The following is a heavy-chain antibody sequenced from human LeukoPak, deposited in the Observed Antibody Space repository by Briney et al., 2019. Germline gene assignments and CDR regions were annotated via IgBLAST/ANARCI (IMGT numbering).Heavy chain of an antibody. CDR1: GGSISSSNW. CDR2: IYHSGST. J-gene: IGHJ5*02. Sequence: SETLSLTCAVSGGSISSSNWWSWVRHPPGKGLEWIGEIYHSGSTNYNPSLKSRVTISVDKSKNQFSLKLSSVTAADTAVYYCARVTMIVVANWFDPWGQGTLVTVSS. CDR3: ARVTMIVVANWFDP. D-gene: IGHD3-22*01. V-gene: IGHV4-4*02.